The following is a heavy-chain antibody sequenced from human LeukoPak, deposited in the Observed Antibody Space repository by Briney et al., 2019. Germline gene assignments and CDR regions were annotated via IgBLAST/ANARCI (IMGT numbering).Heavy chain of an antibody. Sequence: PSETLSLTCTVSGGSISSYYWSWIRQPPGKGLEWIGYIYYSRSTNYNPSLKSRVTISVDTSKNQFSLKLSSVTAADTAVYYCARRRYSFDAFDIWGQGTMVTVSS. CDR1: GGSISSYY. D-gene: IGHD5-18*01. CDR2: IYYSRST. V-gene: IGHV4-59*08. CDR3: ARRRYSFDAFDI. J-gene: IGHJ3*02.